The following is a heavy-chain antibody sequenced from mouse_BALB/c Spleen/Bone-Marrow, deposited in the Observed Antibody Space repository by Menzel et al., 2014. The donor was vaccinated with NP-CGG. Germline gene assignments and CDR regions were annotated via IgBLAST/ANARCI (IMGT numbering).Heavy chain of an antibody. D-gene: IGHD2-3*01. J-gene: IGHJ2*01. CDR2: IYPGDGDT. Sequence: VQLQQSGADLVRPGSSVKISCKASGYAFSNYWLNWVKQRPGQGLEWIGQIYPGDGDTNYNGKFKGKATLTADKSSSTAYMQLSSLTSEDSAVYFCARCDGYSCYFDYWGQGTTLTVSS. V-gene: IGHV1-80*01. CDR3: ARCDGYSCYFDY. CDR1: GYAFSNYW.